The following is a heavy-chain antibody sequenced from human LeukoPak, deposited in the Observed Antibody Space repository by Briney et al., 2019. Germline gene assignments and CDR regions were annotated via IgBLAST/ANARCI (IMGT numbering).Heavy chain of an antibody. D-gene: IGHD2-15*01. CDR2: SGDSDGST. CDR1: GFTFSGSG. V-gene: IGHV3-23*01. Sequence: GGSLRLSCAASGFTFSGSGMSWVRQAPGKGLEWISSSGDSDGSTYYADSLKGRFTISRDNSKNTLYLQMNNLRAEDTAVYYCAKGGCRGTCNPPAYWGQGALVTVSP. CDR3: AKGGCRGTCNPPAY. J-gene: IGHJ4*02.